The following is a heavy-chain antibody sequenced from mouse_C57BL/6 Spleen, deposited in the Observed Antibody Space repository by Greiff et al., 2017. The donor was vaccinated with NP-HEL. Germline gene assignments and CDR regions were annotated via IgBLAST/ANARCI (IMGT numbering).Heavy chain of an antibody. CDR3: ARRDYYGSSHYFDY. CDR1: GYTFTSYW. D-gene: IGHD1-1*01. CDR2: IDPSDSYT. V-gene: IGHV1-50*01. J-gene: IGHJ2*01. Sequence: QVQLQQPGAELVQPGASVKLSCKASGYTFTSYWMQWVKQRPGQGLEWIGEIDPSDSYTNYNQQFKGKATLTVDTSSSTAYMQLSSLTSEDSAVYYCARRDYYGSSHYFDYWGQGTTLTVSS.